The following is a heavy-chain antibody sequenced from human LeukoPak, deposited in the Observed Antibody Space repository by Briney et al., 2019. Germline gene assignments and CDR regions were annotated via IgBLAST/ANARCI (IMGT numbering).Heavy chain of an antibody. D-gene: IGHD6-13*01. CDR2: IYYSGNT. V-gene: IGHV4-59*01. J-gene: IGHJ5*02. Sequence: SETLSLTCTVSGGSISSYYWNWIRQPPGKGLEWIGYIYYSGNTNYNPSLKSRVAISVDTSKNQFSLKLSSVTAADTAVYYCARGYSSLRFDPWGQGTLVTVSS. CDR1: GGSISSYY. CDR3: ARGYSSLRFDP.